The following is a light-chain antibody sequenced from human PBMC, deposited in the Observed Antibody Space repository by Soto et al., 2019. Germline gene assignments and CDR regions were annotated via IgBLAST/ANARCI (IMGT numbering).Light chain of an antibody. Sequence: QSALTQPASVSGSPGQSVTISCSGTSNDVGSYNLVSWYQQHPGQAPKLLISEVTKRPSGVSNRFSGSKSGNTASLTISGLQAEDEADYYCCSYAGGSIFVLFGGGTKLT. CDR3: CSYAGGSIFVL. J-gene: IGLJ2*01. V-gene: IGLV2-23*02. CDR2: EVT. CDR1: SNDVGSYNL.